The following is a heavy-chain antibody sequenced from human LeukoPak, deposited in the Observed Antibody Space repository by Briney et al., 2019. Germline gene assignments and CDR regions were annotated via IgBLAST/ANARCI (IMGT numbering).Heavy chain of an antibody. CDR2: IYYSGST. J-gene: IGHJ4*02. CDR3: ARHLPYNTVTFDY. CDR1: GGSISSCC. V-gene: IGHV4-59*08. Sequence: PSETLSLTCTVSGGSISSCCWSWIRQPPGKGLEWIGYIYYSGSTNYNPSLKSRVTISVDTSKNQFSLKLSSVTAADTAVYYCARHLPYNTVTFDYWGQGTLVTVSS. D-gene: IGHD4-17*01.